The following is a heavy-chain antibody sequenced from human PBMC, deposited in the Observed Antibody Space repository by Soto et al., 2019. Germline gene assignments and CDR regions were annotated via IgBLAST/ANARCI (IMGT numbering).Heavy chain of an antibody. Sequence: EVQLLESGGGLVQPGGSLRLSCAASGFTFSTYAMSWVRQAPGKGLEWVSTLSRSGGDTHYADSVKGRFTISRDNSKNTLYLQMNSLRAEDTAVYYCAKMLTARSMDVWGQGTTVIVPS. V-gene: IGHV3-23*01. CDR1: GFTFSTYA. J-gene: IGHJ6*02. CDR3: AKMLTARSMDV. CDR2: LSRSGGDT. D-gene: IGHD3-10*02.